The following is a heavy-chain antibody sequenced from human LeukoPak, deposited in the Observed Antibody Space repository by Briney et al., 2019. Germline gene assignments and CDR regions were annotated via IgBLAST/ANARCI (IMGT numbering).Heavy chain of an antibody. CDR2: INHSGST. D-gene: IGHD5-12*01. CDR1: GGSFSGYY. J-gene: IGHJ4*02. Sequence: SETLSLTCAVYGGSFSGYYWSWIRQPPGKGLEWIGEINHSGSTNYNPSLKSRVTISVDTPKNQFSLKLSSVTAADTAVYYCARGKWLRSSFDYWGQGTLVTVSS. V-gene: IGHV4-34*01. CDR3: ARGKWLRSSFDY.